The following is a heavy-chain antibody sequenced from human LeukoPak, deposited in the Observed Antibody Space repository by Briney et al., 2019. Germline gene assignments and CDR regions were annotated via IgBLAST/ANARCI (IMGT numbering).Heavy chain of an antibody. CDR3: AKDMLIPPAAEWVYSSGLPIYYYYGMDV. CDR1: GFTVSSNY. D-gene: IGHD6-19*01. V-gene: IGHV3-66*01. Sequence: GGSLRLSCAASGFTVSSNYMSWVRQAPGKGLEGVAGIYSGGSTYYADSVKGRFTISRDNSKNTLYLQMNSLRAEDKAVYYCAKDMLIPPAAEWVYSSGLPIYYYYGMDVWGQGTTVTVSS. CDR2: IYSGGST. J-gene: IGHJ6*02.